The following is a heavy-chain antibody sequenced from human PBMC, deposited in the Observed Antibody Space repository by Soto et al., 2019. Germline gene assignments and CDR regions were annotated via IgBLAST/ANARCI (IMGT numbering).Heavy chain of an antibody. V-gene: IGHV3-73*01. Sequence: GGSLRLSCAASGFTFSGSAMHWVRQAYGKGLEWVGRIRSKANSYATAYAASVKGRFTISRDDSKNTAYLQMNSLKTEDTAVYYCTRRLHDYSNYVWFDPWGQGTLVTVSS. D-gene: IGHD4-4*01. CDR1: GFTFSGSA. CDR3: TRRLHDYSNYVWFDP. CDR2: IRSKANSYAT. J-gene: IGHJ5*02.